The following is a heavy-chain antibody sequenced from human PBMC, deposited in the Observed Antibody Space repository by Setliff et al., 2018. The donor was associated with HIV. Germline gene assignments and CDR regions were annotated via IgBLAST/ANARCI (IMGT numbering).Heavy chain of an antibody. V-gene: IGHV4-39*01. CDR2: MYYPGSDTT. D-gene: IGHD3-22*01. CDR1: GGSLSGTNYF. CDR3: ARQHYYESSGRNLMDV. Sequence: SETLSLTCTVSGGSLSGTNYFWGWIRRPPGKGLEWIASMYYPGSDTTYYNPSLKRRVTISVDTSKNQFSLRLSSVTAADTAVYYCARQHYYESSGRNLMDVWGKGTTVTVSS. J-gene: IGHJ6*03.